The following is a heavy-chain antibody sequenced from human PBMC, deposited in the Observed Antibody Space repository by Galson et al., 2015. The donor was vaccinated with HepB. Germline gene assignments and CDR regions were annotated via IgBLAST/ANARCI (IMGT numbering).Heavy chain of an antibody. CDR3: AKDPRLRGSDIEYFQH. V-gene: IGHV3-23*01. Sequence: SLRLSCAASGFTFSSYAMSWVRQAPGKGLEWVSAISGSGGSTYYADSVKGRFTISRDNSKNTLYRQMNSLRAEDTAVYYCAKDPRLRGSDIEYFQHWGQGTLVTVSS. D-gene: IGHD1-26*01. CDR2: ISGSGGST. J-gene: IGHJ1*01. CDR1: GFTFSSYA.